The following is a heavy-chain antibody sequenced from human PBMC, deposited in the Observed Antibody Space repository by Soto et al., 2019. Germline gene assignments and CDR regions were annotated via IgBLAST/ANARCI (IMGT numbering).Heavy chain of an antibody. D-gene: IGHD4-17*01. Sequence: GGSLRLSCAASGFTFSSYWMSWVRQAPGKGLEWVANIKQDGSEKYYVDSVKGRFTISRDNAKNSLYLQMNSLRAEDTAVYYCARDGIKGGPDFTTVTTSLSVDYWGQGTLVTVSS. J-gene: IGHJ4*02. CDR2: IKQDGSEK. V-gene: IGHV3-7*01. CDR1: GFTFSSYW. CDR3: ARDGIKGGPDFTTVTTSLSVDY.